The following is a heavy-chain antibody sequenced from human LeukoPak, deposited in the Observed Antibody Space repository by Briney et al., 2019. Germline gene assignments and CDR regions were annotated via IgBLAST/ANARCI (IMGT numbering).Heavy chain of an antibody. CDR1: GYTFSNYG. J-gene: IGHJ5*02. CDR3: GRGRGYNWFDP. CDR2: VYPTNGAT. D-gene: IGHD5-12*01. V-gene: IGHV1-2*02. Sequence: ASVKVSCKASGYTFSNYGIIWVRQAPGQGPEWMGWVYPTNGATGSAPKFQGRVTMTTDTSISTAYMELSRLTSDDTAVYYCGRGRGYNWFDPWGQGTLVTVSS.